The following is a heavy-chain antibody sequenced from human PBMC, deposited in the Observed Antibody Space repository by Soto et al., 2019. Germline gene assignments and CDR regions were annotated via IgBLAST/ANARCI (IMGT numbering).Heavy chain of an antibody. Sequence: QVQLVQSGAEVKKPGSSVKVSCKASGGTFSSYAISWVRQAPGQGLEWMGGIIPIFGTANYAQKFQGRVTTTAAQSXXTAYMELSSLRSEDTAVYYCARHVPAAGYYSGTDVWGQGTTVTVSS. CDR3: ARHVPAAGYYSGTDV. CDR2: IIPIFGTA. J-gene: IGHJ6*02. V-gene: IGHV1-69*12. CDR1: GGTFSSYA. D-gene: IGHD2-2*01.